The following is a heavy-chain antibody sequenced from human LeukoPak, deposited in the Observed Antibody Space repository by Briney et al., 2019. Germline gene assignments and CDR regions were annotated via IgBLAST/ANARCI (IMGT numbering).Heavy chain of an antibody. CDR1: GFTFSSYA. Sequence: GGSLRLSCAASGFTFSSYAMHWVRQAPGKGLEWVAVIPYDGSNKYYADSVKGRFTISRDNSKNTLYPQMNSLRAEDTAVYYCAREDYGSGSYPLDYWGQGTLVTVSS. CDR2: IPYDGSNK. D-gene: IGHD3-10*01. CDR3: AREDYGSGSYPLDY. V-gene: IGHV3-30-3*01. J-gene: IGHJ4*02.